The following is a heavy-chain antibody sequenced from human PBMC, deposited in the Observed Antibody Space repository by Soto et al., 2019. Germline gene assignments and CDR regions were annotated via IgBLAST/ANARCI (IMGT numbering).Heavy chain of an antibody. CDR3: ARDSGSFFGLPSGACDY. CDR2: ISAYNVNT. D-gene: IGHD1-26*01. V-gene: IGHV1-18*01. Sequence: QVQLVQSGAEVKKPGASVKVSCKASGYTFTSYGISWVRQAPGQGLEWMGWISAYNVNTNYAQKLQGRVTMTTDTHTSTAYMEVRSLRADDTAVYYCARDSGSFFGLPSGACDYWGQGTRVTVSS. CDR1: GYTFTSYG. J-gene: IGHJ4*02.